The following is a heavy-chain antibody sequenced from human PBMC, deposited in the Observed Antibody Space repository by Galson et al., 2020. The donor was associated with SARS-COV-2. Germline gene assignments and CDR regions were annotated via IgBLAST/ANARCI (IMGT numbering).Heavy chain of an antibody. Sequence: SLRLSCAASGFIFSNAWMSWVRQAPGKGLEWVGRIKSKTDGGTTDYAAPVKGRFTISRDDSKNTLYLQMNSLKTEDTAVYYCTTTWDYDSTAFDIWGQGTMVTVSS. CDR3: TTTWDYDSTAFDI. D-gene: IGHD3-22*01. J-gene: IGHJ3*02. V-gene: IGHV3-15*01. CDR1: GFIFSNAW. CDR2: IKSKTDGGTT.